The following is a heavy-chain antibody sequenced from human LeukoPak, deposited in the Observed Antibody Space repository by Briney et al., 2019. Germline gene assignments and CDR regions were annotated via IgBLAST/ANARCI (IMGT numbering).Heavy chain of an antibody. CDR3: ARESGSYSCFDY. CDR2: INHSGST. CDR1: GGSFSGYY. D-gene: IGHD1-26*01. Sequence: SETLSLTCAVYGGSFSGYYWSWIRQPPGKGLEWIGEINHSGSTNYNPSLKSRVTISVDTSKNQFSLKLSSVTAADTAVYYCARESGSYSCFDYWGQGTLVTVSS. V-gene: IGHV4-34*01. J-gene: IGHJ4*02.